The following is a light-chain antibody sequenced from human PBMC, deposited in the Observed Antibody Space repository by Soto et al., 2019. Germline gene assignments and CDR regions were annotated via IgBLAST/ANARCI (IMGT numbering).Light chain of an antibody. CDR2: AAS. CDR1: QGISSY. CDR3: QQLNSYPPIT. Sequence: DIHLTQSPSFLSASVGDRVTITCRASQGISSYLAWYQQKPGKAPKLLIYAASTLQSGVPSRFSGSGSGTEFTLTISSLQLEDFATYYCQQLNSYPPITFGPGPRLEIK. J-gene: IGKJ5*01. V-gene: IGKV1-9*01.